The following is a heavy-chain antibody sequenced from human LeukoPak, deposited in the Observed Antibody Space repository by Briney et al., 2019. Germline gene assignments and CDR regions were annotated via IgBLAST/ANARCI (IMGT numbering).Heavy chain of an antibody. D-gene: IGHD3-10*01. CDR2: IKQDGSEK. V-gene: IGHV3-7*01. Sequence: GGSLRLSCAASRFTFSSYWMSWVRQAPGKGLEWVANIKQDGSEKYYVDSVKGRFTISRDNAKNSLYLQMNSLRAEDTAVYYCASAADYYGSGSYYLSNDYWGQGTLVTVSS. CDR1: RFTFSSYW. J-gene: IGHJ4*02. CDR3: ASAADYYGSGSYYLSNDY.